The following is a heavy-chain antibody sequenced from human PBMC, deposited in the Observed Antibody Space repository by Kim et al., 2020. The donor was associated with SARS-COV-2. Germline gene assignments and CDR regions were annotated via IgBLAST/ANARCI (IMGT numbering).Heavy chain of an antibody. CDR3: ARPPQGQNYYYGMDV. V-gene: IGHV5-51*01. Sequence: PSVQGQVTISADKSISTAYLQWSSLKASDTAMYYCARPPQGQNYYYGMDVWGQGTTVTVSS. J-gene: IGHJ6*02.